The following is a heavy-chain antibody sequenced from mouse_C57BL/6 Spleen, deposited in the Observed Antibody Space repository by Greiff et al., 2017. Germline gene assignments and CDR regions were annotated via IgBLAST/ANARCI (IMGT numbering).Heavy chain of an antibody. D-gene: IGHD2-4*01. CDR1: GYSFTGYF. V-gene: IGHV1-20*01. CDR3: AYDYDEGTWFAY. Sequence: VQLQQSGPELVKPGDSVKISCKASGYSFTGYFMNWVMQSHGKSLEWIGRINPYNGDTFYNQKFKGKATLTVDKSSSTAHMELRSLTSEDSAVEYCAYDYDEGTWFAYWGQGTLVTVSA. J-gene: IGHJ3*01. CDR2: INPYNGDT.